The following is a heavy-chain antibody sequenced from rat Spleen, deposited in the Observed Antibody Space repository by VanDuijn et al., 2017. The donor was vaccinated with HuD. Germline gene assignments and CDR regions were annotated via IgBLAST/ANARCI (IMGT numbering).Heavy chain of an antibody. CDR2: ISYGDSSGHSST. Sequence: EVKLVESGGGLVQPGRSLKLSCAASGFTFSDYGMAWVRQAPTKGLEWVATISYGDSSGHSSTYYRDSVKGRFTISRDNAITTLYLQMDSLRSEDTATYYCARITRVGFDYWGQGTLVTVSS. D-gene: IGHD1-4*01. CDR1: GFTFSDYG. J-gene: IGHJ3*01. CDR3: ARITRVGFDY. V-gene: IGHV5-29*01.